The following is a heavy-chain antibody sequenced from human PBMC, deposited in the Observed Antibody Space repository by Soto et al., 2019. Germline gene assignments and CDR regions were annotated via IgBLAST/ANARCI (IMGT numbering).Heavy chain of an antibody. Sequence: QVQLVESGGGVVQPGRSLRLSCAASRFTFSSYGMHWVRQAPGKGLEWVAAISYDGSNKNCADSVEGRVTISRDNAKNTLDLHMHGRRGEVTAVSLCAKGLVGYVFGVQDYLYGMHVWGQGTTVTVSS. CDR1: RFTFSSYG. D-gene: IGHD2-8*02. J-gene: IGHJ6*02. CDR2: ISYDGSNK. V-gene: IGHV3-30*18. CDR3: AKGLVGYVFGVQDYLYGMHV.